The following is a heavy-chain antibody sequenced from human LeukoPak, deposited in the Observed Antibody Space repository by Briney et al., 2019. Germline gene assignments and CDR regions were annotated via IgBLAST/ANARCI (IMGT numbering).Heavy chain of an antibody. J-gene: IGHJ4*02. D-gene: IGHD4/OR15-4a*01. CDR1: GFTFSDYF. CDR2: ITISGITT. CDR3: ARGDEGDTPVLRGGYFDY. Sequence: GGSLRLSCAASGFTFSDYFMTWIRQAPGKGVEYMSFITISGITTYYADSLKGRFTISRESAKSSLYLHMGSVRAEDTAVDYCARGDEGDTPVLRGGYFDYWGQGTLVTVSS. V-gene: IGHV3-11*04.